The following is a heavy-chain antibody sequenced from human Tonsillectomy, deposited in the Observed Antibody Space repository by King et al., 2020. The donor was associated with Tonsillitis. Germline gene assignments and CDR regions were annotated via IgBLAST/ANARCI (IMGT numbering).Heavy chain of an antibody. CDR3: AKEPYDTSGYYSDY. D-gene: IGHD3-22*01. CDR1: GFTFSSYA. J-gene: IGHJ4*02. V-gene: IGHV3-23*04. Sequence: VQLVESGGGLVQPGGSLRLSCAASGFTFSSYAMSWVRQAPGKGLEWVSVISDSGGITYYSDSVKGRFTMSRDNSKNTLYLQMNSLRAEDTAVYYCAKEPYDTSGYYSDYWGQGTLVTVSS. CDR2: ISDSGGIT.